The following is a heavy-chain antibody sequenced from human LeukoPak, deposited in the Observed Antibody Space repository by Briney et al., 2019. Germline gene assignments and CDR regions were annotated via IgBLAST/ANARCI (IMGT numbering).Heavy chain of an antibody. CDR1: GFTFSSYA. D-gene: IGHD3-9*01. V-gene: IGHV3-23*01. J-gene: IGHJ1*01. CDR2: ISGSGGST. Sequence: PGGSLRLSCAASGFTFSSYAMSWVRQAPGKGLEWVSAISGSGGSTYYADSVKGRFTISRDNSKNTLYLQMSSPRPEDTAVYYCATHHREGVTGREYFQHWGQGTLVTVSS. CDR3: ATHHREGVTGREYFQH.